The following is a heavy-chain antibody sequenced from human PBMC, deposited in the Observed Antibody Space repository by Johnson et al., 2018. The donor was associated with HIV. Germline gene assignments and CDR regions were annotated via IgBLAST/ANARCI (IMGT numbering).Heavy chain of an antibody. CDR2: ISYDGRNK. CDR1: GFTFSSYA. V-gene: IGHV3-30*04. CDR3: AREYEAFDI. J-gene: IGHJ3*02. Sequence: QMLLVESGGGVVQPGRSLRLSCAASGFTFSSYAMHWVRQAPGKGLEWVAVISYDGRNKYYADSVKGRFNISRDNSKNALYLQMSSLRPEDTAVYYCAREYEAFDIWGQGTMVTVSS.